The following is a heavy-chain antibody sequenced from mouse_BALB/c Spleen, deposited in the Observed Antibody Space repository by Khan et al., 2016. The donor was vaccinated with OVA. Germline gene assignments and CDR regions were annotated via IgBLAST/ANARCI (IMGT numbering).Heavy chain of an antibody. Sequence: QMQLVQSGPELKKPGETVKISCKASGYTFTNYGMNWVKQAPGKGLKWMGWINTNTGESAYAEEFKGRFAFSLDNSARTAYLQINNLKNEDTATFFCAGPDYWGQGTTLTVSS. CDR1: GYTFTNYG. J-gene: IGHJ2*01. CDR2: INTNTGES. V-gene: IGHV9-3*02. CDR3: AGPDY.